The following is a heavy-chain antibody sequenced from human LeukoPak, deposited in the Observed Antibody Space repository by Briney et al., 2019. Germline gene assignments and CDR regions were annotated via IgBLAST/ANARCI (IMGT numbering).Heavy chain of an antibody. CDR2: INHSGST. V-gene: IGHV4-34*01. Sequence: SETLSLTCAVYGGSFSGYYWSWIRQPPGKGLEWIGEINHSGSTNYNPSLKSRVTISVDTSKNQFSLKLSSVTAADTAVYYCAGRIAAAGCFDYWGQGTLVTVSS. J-gene: IGHJ4*02. CDR1: GGSFSGYY. CDR3: AGRIAAAGCFDY. D-gene: IGHD6-13*01.